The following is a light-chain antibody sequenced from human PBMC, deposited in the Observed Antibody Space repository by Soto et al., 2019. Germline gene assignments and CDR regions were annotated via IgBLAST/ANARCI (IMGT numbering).Light chain of an antibody. J-gene: IGLJ2*01. CDR3: QSADSSGTYAV. Sequence: SYELTQPPSVSVSPGQTARITCSGDALPKQYAYWYQQKPGQAPVLVIYKDSERPSGIPERFSGSSSGTTVTLTISGVQAEDVADYYCQSADSSGTYAVFGGGTKLTVL. V-gene: IGLV3-25*03. CDR1: ALPKQY. CDR2: KDS.